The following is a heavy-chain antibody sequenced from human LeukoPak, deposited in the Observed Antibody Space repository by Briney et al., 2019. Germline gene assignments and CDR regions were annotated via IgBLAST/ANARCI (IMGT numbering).Heavy chain of an antibody. CDR2: ISSSSSYI. Sequence: GGSLSLSCAASGFTFSSYSMNWVRPAPGKGLEWVSSISSSSSYIYYADSVKGRFTISRDNAKNSLYLQMNSLRAEDTAVYYCAREDAGFDYWGQGTLVTVSS. V-gene: IGHV3-21*01. J-gene: IGHJ4*02. CDR3: AREDAGFDY. CDR1: GFTFSSYS.